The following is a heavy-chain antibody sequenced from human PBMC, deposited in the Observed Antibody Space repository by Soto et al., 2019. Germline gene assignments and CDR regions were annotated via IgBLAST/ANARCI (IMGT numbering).Heavy chain of an antibody. Sequence: QVRLQESGPGQVKPSETLSLSCTVSGGSISPYYWSWIRQPPGKGLEWIGYVYYSGSSNYNPSLKSRVTISVDTSKNQFSLMLTSVTAADTAVYYCARHGGDGYNDFFDYWGQGTLVTVSS. J-gene: IGHJ4*02. CDR3: ARHGGDGYNDFFDY. CDR1: GGSISPYY. CDR2: VYYSGSS. V-gene: IGHV4-59*08. D-gene: IGHD3-16*01.